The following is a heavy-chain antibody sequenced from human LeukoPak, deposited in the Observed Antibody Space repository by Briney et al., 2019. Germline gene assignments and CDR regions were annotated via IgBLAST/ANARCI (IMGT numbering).Heavy chain of an antibody. CDR2: ISSSSNYI. Sequence: PGGSLRLSCAASGFTFSSYNMNWVRQAPGKGLEWVSSISSSSNYIYYADSVKGRFTISRDNAKNSLYLQMNSLRAEDTAVYYCARVEDYDILTGFDYWGQGTLVTVSS. CDR3: ARVEDYDILTGFDY. CDR1: GFTFSSYN. V-gene: IGHV3-21*01. J-gene: IGHJ4*02. D-gene: IGHD3-9*01.